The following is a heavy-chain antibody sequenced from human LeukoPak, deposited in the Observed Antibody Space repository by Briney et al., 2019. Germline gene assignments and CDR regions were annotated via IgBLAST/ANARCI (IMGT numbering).Heavy chain of an antibody. J-gene: IGHJ4*02. CDR3: AKPLYDFWSGYYGNFDY. CDR1: GFTVSSNY. V-gene: IGHV3-66*04. CDR2: IYSGGST. Sequence: GGSLRLSCAASGFTVSSNYMSWVRQAPGKGLEWVSVIYSGGSTYYADSVKGRFTISRDNSKNTLYLQMNSLRAEDTAVYYCAKPLYDFWSGYYGNFDYWGQGTLVTVSS. D-gene: IGHD3-3*01.